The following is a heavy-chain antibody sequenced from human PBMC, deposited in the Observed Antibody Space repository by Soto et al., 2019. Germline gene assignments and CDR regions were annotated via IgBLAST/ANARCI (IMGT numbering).Heavy chain of an antibody. V-gene: IGHV3-30*18. CDR1: GFTFSSYG. CDR3: AKDNGRYGDYPPAYYMDV. CDR2: ISYDGSNK. J-gene: IGHJ6*03. Sequence: QVQLVESGGGVVQPGRSLRLSCAASGFTFSSYGMHWVRQAPGKGLEWVAVISYDGSNKYYADSVKGRFTISRDNSKNTLYRQMNSLRAEDTAVYYCAKDNGRYGDYPPAYYMDVWGKGTTVTVSS. D-gene: IGHD4-17*01.